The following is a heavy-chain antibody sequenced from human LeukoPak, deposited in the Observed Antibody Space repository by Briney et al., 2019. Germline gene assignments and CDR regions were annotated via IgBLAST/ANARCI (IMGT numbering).Heavy chain of an antibody. CDR2: IYYSGST. J-gene: IGHJ4*02. V-gene: IGHV4-30-4*01. Sequence: SETLSLTCTVSGGSISSGDYYWSWIRQPPGKGLEWIGYIYYSGSTYYNPSFKSRVTISVDTSKNQFSLKLSSVTAADTAVYYCARDGAAAGLDYWGQGTLVTVSS. CDR1: GGSISSGDYY. CDR3: ARDGAAAGLDY. D-gene: IGHD6-13*01.